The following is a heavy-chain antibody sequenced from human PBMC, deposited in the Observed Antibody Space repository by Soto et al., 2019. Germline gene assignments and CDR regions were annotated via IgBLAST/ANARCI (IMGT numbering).Heavy chain of an antibody. CDR2: ISYDGSNK. V-gene: IGHV3-30*18. CDR1: GFTFSSYG. D-gene: IGHD7-27*01. J-gene: IGHJ4*02. CDR3: AKPLGTNQGDY. Sequence: GGSLRLSCAASGFTFSSYGMHWVRQAPGKGLEWVAVISYDGSNKYYADSVKGRFTISRDNSKNTLYLQMNSLRAEDTAVYYCAKPLGTNQGDYWGQGTLVTVSS.